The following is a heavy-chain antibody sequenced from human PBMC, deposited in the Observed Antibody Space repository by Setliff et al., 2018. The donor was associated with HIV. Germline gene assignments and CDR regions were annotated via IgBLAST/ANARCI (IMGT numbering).Heavy chain of an antibody. J-gene: IGHJ4*02. D-gene: IGHD3-3*01. V-gene: IGHV4-4*07. CDR2: IYTSGST. Sequence: SETLSLTCDVSGFSISSRYYWSWIRQPAGKGLEWIGRIYTSGSTNYNPSLKSRVTMSVDTSKNQFSLKLSSVTAADTAVYYCARDGFWSGYIDYWGQGTLVTVSS. CDR1: GFSISSRYY. CDR3: ARDGFWSGYIDY.